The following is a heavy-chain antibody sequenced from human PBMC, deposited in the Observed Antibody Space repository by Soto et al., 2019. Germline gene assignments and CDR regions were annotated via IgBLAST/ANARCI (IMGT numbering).Heavy chain of an antibody. J-gene: IGHJ5*01. D-gene: IGHD1-1*01. CDR2: VHISGHS. CDR1: GGSVRAPDW. V-gene: IGHV4-4*02. CDR3: ARVRQGCSANNCYFDP. Sequence: QVHLQESGPGLVAPSGTLSLTCTLSGGSVRAPDWWNWVRQSPDKGLEWIAEVHISGHSNYNPSLMSRVSVSIDSSKNQFYLNLNSVAAADTAIYYCARVRQGCSANNCYFDPWGQGTQVTISS.